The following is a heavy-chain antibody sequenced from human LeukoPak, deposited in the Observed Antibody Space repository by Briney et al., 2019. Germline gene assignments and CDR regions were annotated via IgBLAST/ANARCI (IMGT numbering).Heavy chain of an antibody. CDR1: GGSISSYY. CDR3: ARGVYVAAAQYGY. J-gene: IGHJ4*02. D-gene: IGHD6-13*01. V-gene: IGHV4-59*01. Sequence: SETLSLTCTVSGGSISSYYWSWIRQPPGKGLEWIGYIYYSGTTNYNPSLKSRVTISVDTSKNQFSLELSSVTAADTAVYYCARGVYVAAAQYGYWGQGTLVTVSS. CDR2: IYYSGTT.